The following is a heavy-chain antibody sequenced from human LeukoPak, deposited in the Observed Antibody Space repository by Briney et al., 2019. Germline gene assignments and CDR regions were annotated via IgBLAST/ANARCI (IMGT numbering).Heavy chain of an antibody. V-gene: IGHV4-39*01. CDR3: ANIERYYYYMDV. J-gene: IGHJ6*03. CDR2: IYYSGST. Sequence: SETLSLTCTVSGGSITTSSYYWGWIRQPPGKWLEWIGSIYYSGSTYYNPSLKSRVTISVDTSKSQVSLKLSSVTAADTAVYYCANIERYYYYMDVWGKGTTVTVSS. CDR1: GGSITTSSYY. D-gene: IGHD5-12*01.